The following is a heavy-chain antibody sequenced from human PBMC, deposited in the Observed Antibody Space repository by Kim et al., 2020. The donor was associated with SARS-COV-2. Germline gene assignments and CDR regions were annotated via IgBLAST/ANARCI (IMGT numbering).Heavy chain of an antibody. J-gene: IGHJ4*02. CDR2: IKEDGTEK. CDR3: ASGSSSWYSFDY. Sequence: GGSLRLSCAASGFIFSTYWMSWVRQAPGKGLEWVANIKEDGTEKHYVDSVKGRFTIYRDNAKNSMYLQVNSLRAEDTAVYYCASGSSSWYSFDYWGQGTLVTVSS. V-gene: IGHV3-7*03. CDR1: GFIFSTYW. D-gene: IGHD6-13*01.